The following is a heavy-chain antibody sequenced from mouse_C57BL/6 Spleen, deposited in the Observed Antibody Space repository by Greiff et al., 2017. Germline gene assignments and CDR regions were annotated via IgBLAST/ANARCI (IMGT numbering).Heavy chain of an antibody. V-gene: IGHV1-64*01. CDR1: GYTFTSYW. J-gene: IGHJ2*01. Sequence: VQLQQPGAELVKPGASVKLSCKASGYTFTSYWMHWVKQRPGQGLEWIGMIHPNSGSTNYNEKFKSKATLTVDKSSSTAFMQLSSLTSADSAVYYCARWELAGPRDYWGQGTTLTVSS. CDR2: IHPNSGST. D-gene: IGHD2-1*01. CDR3: ARWELAGPRDY.